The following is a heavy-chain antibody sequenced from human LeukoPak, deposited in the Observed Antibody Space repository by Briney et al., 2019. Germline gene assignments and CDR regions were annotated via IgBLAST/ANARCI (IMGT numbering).Heavy chain of an antibody. V-gene: IGHV4-59*01. J-gene: IGHJ4*02. CDR1: GGSISSYY. CDR3: ARVDVVAALDY. D-gene: IGHD2-15*01. Sequence: SETLSLTCTVSGGSISSYYWSWIRQPPGKGLEWIGYIYYSGSTNYNPSLKSRVTISVDTSKNQFSLKLSSVTAADTAVYYCARVDVVAALDYWGQGTLVTVSS. CDR2: IYYSGST.